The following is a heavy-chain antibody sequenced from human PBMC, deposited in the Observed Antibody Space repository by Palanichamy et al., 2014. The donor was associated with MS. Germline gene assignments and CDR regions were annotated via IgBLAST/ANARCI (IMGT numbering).Heavy chain of an antibody. CDR3: ARGYSYGYPWFDP. Sequence: VQLQESGPGLVKPSETLSLTCTVSGGSISSYYWSWIRQPPGKGLEWIGYIYYSGSTNYNPSLKSRVTISVDTSKNQFSLKLSSVTAADTAVYYCARGYSYGYPWFDPWGQGTLVTVSS. CDR1: GGSISSYY. CDR2: IYYSGST. V-gene: IGHV4-59*01. J-gene: IGHJ5*02. D-gene: IGHD5-18*01.